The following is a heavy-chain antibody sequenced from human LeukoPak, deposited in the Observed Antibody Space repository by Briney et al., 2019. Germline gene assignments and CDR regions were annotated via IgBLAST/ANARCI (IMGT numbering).Heavy chain of an antibody. CDR2: IHSKSGGGTA. D-gene: IGHD1-14*01. V-gene: IGHV3-15*01. CDR1: GFTVTNAW. Sequence: GGSLRLSCAASGFTVTNAWMSWVRQAPGKGLEWVGRIHSKSGGGTAEYAAPVTGRFTISRDDSKNTLYLQMNSLKTEDTAVYYCATLMCGSHNAWGQGTLVTVSS. J-gene: IGHJ4*02. CDR3: ATLMCGSHNA.